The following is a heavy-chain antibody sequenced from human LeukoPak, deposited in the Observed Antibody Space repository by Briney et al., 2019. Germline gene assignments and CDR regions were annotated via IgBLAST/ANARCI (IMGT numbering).Heavy chain of an antibody. CDR1: GGSLSTYY. D-gene: IGHD3-22*01. V-gene: IGHV4-59*01. CDR3: ARVFSDSSGYPFDY. J-gene: IGHJ4*02. CDR2: IYYSGNT. Sequence: SETLSLTCTVSGGSLSTYYWSWIRQPPGKGLEWIGYIYYSGNTNYNPSLKRRLTISVDTSKNQFSLRLNSVTAADTAVYYCARVFSDSSGYPFDYWGQGTLVTVSS.